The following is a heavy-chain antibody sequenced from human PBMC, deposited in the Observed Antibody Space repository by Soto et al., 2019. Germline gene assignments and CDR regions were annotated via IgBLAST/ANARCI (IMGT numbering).Heavy chain of an antibody. CDR1: GGSISSSSYY. CDR2: IYYSGST. CDR3: ARRSALGYCSSTSCWYNWFDP. Sequence: SETLSLTCTVSGGSISSSSYYWGWIRQPPGKGLEWIGSIYYSGSTYYNPSLKSRVTISVDTSKNQFSLKLSSVTAADTAVYYCARRSALGYCSSTSCWYNWFDPWGQGTLVTFSS. J-gene: IGHJ5*02. V-gene: IGHV4-39*01. D-gene: IGHD2-2*01.